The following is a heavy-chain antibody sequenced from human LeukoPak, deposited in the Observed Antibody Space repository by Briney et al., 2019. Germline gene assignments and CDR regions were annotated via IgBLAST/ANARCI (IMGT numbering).Heavy chain of an antibody. CDR3: ASGSN. D-gene: IGHD1-26*01. V-gene: IGHV4-59*01. CDR2: IYSGGTT. J-gene: IGHJ4*02. CDR1: GGSTSNNY. Sequence: SETLSLTCTVSGGSTSNNYWNWIRQPPGKGLEWIGYIYSGGTTSHNPSLKSRISISVDTSKNQFSLRLSSVTAADTAVYYCASGSNWGQGILVTVSS.